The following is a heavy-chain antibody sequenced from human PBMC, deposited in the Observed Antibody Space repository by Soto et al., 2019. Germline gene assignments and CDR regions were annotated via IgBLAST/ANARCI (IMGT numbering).Heavy chain of an antibody. J-gene: IGHJ4*02. CDR3: VRRMFYDFWSPSYYFDY. CDR2: VRPYNGDT. D-gene: IGHD3-3*01. Sequence: ASVKVSCKTSGYVFTSFGISWVRQAPGQGLEWMGWVRPYNGDTKYVEKFQGRVTMTSDTSTATGYMELRGLRSDDTAVYFCVRRMFYDFWSPSYYFDYWGQGTQVTVSS. CDR1: GYVFTSFG. V-gene: IGHV1-18*04.